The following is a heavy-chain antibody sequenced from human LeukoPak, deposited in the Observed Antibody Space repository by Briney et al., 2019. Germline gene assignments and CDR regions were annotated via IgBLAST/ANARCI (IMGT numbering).Heavy chain of an antibody. Sequence: PSETLSLTCTVSGGSISSSSYYWGWIRQPPGKGLEWIGEINHSGSTNYNPSLKSRVTISVDTSKNQFSLKLSSVSATDTAVYYCARADREAYGSGSYRPNNWFDPWGQGTLVTVSS. CDR3: ARADREAYGSGSYRPNNWFDP. CDR2: INHSGST. V-gene: IGHV4-39*07. D-gene: IGHD3-10*01. CDR1: GGSISSSSYY. J-gene: IGHJ5*02.